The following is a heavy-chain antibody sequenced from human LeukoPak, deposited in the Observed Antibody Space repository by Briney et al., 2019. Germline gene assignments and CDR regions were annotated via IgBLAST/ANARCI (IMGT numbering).Heavy chain of an antibody. Sequence: ASETLSLTCTVSGGSISSGGYYWGWIRQPPGKGLEWIGSIYHSGSTYYNPSLKSRVTISVDTSKNQFSLKLSSVTAADTAVYYCARDGAKVVVATRGWFDPWGQGTLVTVSS. J-gene: IGHJ5*02. CDR2: IYHSGST. D-gene: IGHD5-12*01. CDR1: GGSISSGGYY. CDR3: ARDGAKVVVATRGWFDP. V-gene: IGHV4-39*07.